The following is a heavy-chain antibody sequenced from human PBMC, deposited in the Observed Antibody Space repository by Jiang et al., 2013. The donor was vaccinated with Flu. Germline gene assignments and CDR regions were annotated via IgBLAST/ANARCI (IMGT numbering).Heavy chain of an antibody. CDR1: GFSLTTGGMC. CDR2: IDWDGEK. J-gene: IGHJ6*02. D-gene: IGHD3-3*01. Sequence: SGFSLTTGGMCVTWIRQIPGKTLEWLARIDWDGEKTYTTSLQTRLTISKDTSANQVVLSMTNMDPMDTATYYCARGNGFYPYYYSMDVWGQGTTVTVSS. V-gene: IGHV2-70*11. CDR3: ARGNGFYPYYYSMDV.